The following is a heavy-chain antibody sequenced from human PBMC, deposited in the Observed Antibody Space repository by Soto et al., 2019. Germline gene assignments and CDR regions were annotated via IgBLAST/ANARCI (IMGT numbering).Heavy chain of an antibody. J-gene: IGHJ4*02. CDR2: INAGNGNT. CDR1: GYTFTSYA. V-gene: IGHV1-3*01. D-gene: IGHD5-18*01. Sequence: QVQLVQSGAEVKKPGASVKVSCKASGYTFTSYAMHWVRQAPGQRLEWMGWINAGNGNTKYSQKFQGRVTINRDTSASTDYMELSSLRSEDTAVYYCARDAEYSYGLDYWGQGTLVTVSS. CDR3: ARDAEYSYGLDY.